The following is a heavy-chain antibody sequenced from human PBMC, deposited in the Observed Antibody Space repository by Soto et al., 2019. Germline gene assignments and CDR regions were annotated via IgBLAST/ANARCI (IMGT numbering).Heavy chain of an antibody. J-gene: IGHJ4*02. D-gene: IGHD2-15*01. CDR2: FDPSDSYV. Sequence: PGESLKISCKASGYSFTNYWITWARQMPGKGLEWMGRFDPSDSYVNYSPSFQGHVTISADKSINTAYLQWSSLEASDTALYYCARQPRDRSGGSCYSPVDYWGQGTLV. V-gene: IGHV5-10-1*01. CDR3: ARQPRDRSGGSCYSPVDY. CDR1: GYSFTNYW.